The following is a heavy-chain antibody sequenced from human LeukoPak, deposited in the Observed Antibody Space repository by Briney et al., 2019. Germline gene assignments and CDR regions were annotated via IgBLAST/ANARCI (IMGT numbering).Heavy chain of an antibody. CDR2: INPNSGGT. V-gene: IGHV1-2*06. CDR3: ARDRRWGSSGWYYFDY. J-gene: IGHJ4*02. D-gene: IGHD6-19*01. Sequence: ASVTVSCKASGYTFTGYYMHWVRQAPGQGLEWMGRINPNSGGTNYAQKFQGRVTMTRDTSISTAYMELSRLRSDDTAVYYCARDRRWGSSGWYYFDYWGQGTLVTVSS. CDR1: GYTFTGYY.